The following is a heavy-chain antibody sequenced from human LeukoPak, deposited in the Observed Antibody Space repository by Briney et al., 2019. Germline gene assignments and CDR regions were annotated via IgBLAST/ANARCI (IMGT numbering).Heavy chain of an antibody. J-gene: IGHJ6*02. CDR3: ATDGLAKKMATTNYYYYYGMDV. CDR2: FDPEDGET. D-gene: IGHD5-24*01. V-gene: IGHV1-24*01. Sequence: ASVKVSCKVSGYTLTELSMHWVRQAPGKGREWMGGFDPEDGETIYAQKFQGRVTMTADTSTDTAYMELSSLRSEDTAVYYCATDGLAKKMATTNYYYYYGMDVWGQGTTVTVSS. CDR1: GYTLTELS.